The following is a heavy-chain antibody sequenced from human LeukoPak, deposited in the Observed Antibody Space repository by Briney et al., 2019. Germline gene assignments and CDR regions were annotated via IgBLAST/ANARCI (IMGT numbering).Heavy chain of an antibody. D-gene: IGHD4-17*01. Sequence: SETLSLTCTVSGGSISSSSYYWGWIRQPPGKGLEWIGSIYYSGSTYYNPSLKSRVTISVDTSKNQFSLKLSSVTAADTAVYYCASASPTVTSDAFDIWCQGTMVTVSS. CDR2: IYYSGST. V-gene: IGHV4-39*01. CDR3: ASASPTVTSDAFDI. J-gene: IGHJ3*02. CDR1: GGSISSSSYY.